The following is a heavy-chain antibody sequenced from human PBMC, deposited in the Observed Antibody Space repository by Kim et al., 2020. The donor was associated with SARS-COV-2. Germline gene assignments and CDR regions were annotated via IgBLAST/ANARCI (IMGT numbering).Heavy chain of an antibody. CDR2: ISSSSSYI. V-gene: IGHV3-21*01. CDR1: GFTFSSYS. D-gene: IGHD1-1*01. J-gene: IGHJ3*02. Sequence: GGSLRLSCAASGFTFSSYSMNWVRQAPGKGLEWVSSISSSSSYIYYADSVKGRFTISRDNAKNSLYLQMNSLRAEDTAVYYCASISGRYNWNDDRDAFDIWGQGTMVTVSS. CDR3: ASISGRYNWNDDRDAFDI.